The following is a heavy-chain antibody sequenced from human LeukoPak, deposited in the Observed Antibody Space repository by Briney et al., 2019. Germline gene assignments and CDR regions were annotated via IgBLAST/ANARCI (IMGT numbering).Heavy chain of an antibody. CDR3: ARARPPYSGSYYHGHFGY. Sequence: SETLSLTCAVYGGSFSGYYWSWIRQPPGKGLEGIGEINHSGSTNYNPSLKSRVTISVDTSKNQFSLKLSSVTAADTAVYYCARARPPYSGSYYHGHFGYWGQGTLVTVSS. D-gene: IGHD1-26*01. CDR1: GGSFSGYY. V-gene: IGHV4-34*01. J-gene: IGHJ4*02. CDR2: INHSGST.